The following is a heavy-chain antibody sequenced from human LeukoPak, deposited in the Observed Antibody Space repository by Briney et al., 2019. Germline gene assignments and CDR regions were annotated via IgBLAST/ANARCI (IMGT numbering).Heavy chain of an antibody. CDR2: ISANNGNT. CDR1: GYTFTSYS. Sequence: ASVKVSCKASGYTFTSYSVTWVRQAPGQGLEWMGWISANNGNTNYAQKFQDRVTMTTDTSTTTAYMELTSLRSDDTAVYYCARLGLWKYYFDYWGQGTLVTVSS. J-gene: IGHJ4*02. V-gene: IGHV1-18*01. CDR3: ARLGLWKYYFDY. D-gene: IGHD2/OR15-2a*01.